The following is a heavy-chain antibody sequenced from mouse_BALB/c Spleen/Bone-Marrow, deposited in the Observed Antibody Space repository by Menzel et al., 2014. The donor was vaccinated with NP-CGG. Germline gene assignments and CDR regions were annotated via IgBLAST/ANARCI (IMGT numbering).Heavy chain of an antibody. CDR1: GFDFSRYW. V-gene: IGHV4-1*02. CDR3: ARNAYYAMDY. J-gene: IGHJ4*01. Sequence: EVQLQQSGGGLVQPGGSLKLSCAASGFDFSRYWMSWVRQAPGKGLEWIGEINPDSSTINYTPSLKDKFIISRDNAKNTLYLQMSKVRSEDTALYYCARNAYYAMDYWGQGPQSPSPQ. CDR2: INPDSSTI.